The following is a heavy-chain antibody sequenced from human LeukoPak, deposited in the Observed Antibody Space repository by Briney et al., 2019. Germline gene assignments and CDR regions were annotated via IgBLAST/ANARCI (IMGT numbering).Heavy chain of an antibody. CDR3: ARHAEAGTTSCPLDY. J-gene: IGHJ4*02. CDR1: GGSISGSSYY. CDR2: INYSGST. Sequence: SETLSLTCTVSGGSISGSSYYWGWIRQPPGKGLEWIGSINYSGSTYHNPSLKSRVTISVDTSKNQFSLKVSSVTAADTAAYYWARHAEAGTTSCPLDYWGQGSLVTVSS. V-gene: IGHV4-39*01. D-gene: IGHD2-2*01.